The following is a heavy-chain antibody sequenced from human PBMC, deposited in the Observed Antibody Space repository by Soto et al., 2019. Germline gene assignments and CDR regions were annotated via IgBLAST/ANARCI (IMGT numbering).Heavy chain of an antibody. J-gene: IGHJ4*02. Sequence: EVQLVESGGGLVQPGGTLRLSCAASGFPVSSSYMRWVRQAPGAGLEWVSLIYSGGTTYYADSVTGRFIISRDNSKDKLYLKMNSLGVADTAVYYCRGDETVLGGRSWSGAGFDHWGQGTVVTVS. CDR3: RGDETVLGGRSWSGAGFDH. CDR1: GFPVSSSY. V-gene: IGHV3-66*01. D-gene: IGHD3-10*01. CDR2: IYSGGTT.